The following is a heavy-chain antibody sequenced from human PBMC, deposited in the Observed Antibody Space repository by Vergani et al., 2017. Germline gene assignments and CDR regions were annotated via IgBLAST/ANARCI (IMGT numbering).Heavy chain of an antibody. V-gene: IGHV3-48*04. Sequence: EVQLVESGGGLVQPGGSLRLSCAASGFTFSSYSMNWVRQAPGKGLEWVSYISSSSSTIYYADSVKGRFTISRDNAKNSLYLQMNSLRAEDTDVYYCARGGYSYGYGFDYWGQGTLVTVSS. CDR1: GFTFSSYS. CDR3: ARGGYSYGYGFDY. J-gene: IGHJ4*02. D-gene: IGHD5-18*01. CDR2: ISSSSSTI.